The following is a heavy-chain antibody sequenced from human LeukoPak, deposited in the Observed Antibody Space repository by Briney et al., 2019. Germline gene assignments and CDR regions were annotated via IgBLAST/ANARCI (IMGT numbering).Heavy chain of an antibody. CDR3: AKDLTPRWIQLWSGGYYFDY. V-gene: IGHV3-9*01. D-gene: IGHD5-18*01. Sequence: GGSLRLSCAAPGFTFDDYAMHWVRQAPGKGLEWVSGISWNSGSIGYADSVKGRFTISRDNAKNSLYLQMNSLRAEDTALYYCAKDLTPRWIQLWSGGYYFDYWGQGTLVTVSS. CDR1: GFTFDDYA. CDR2: ISWNSGSI. J-gene: IGHJ4*02.